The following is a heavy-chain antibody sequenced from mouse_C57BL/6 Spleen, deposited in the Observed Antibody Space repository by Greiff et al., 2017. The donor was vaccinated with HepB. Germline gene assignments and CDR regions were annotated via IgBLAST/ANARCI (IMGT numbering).Heavy chain of an antibody. Sequence: EVKLVESGPELVKPGDSVKISCKASGYSFTGYFMNWVMQSHGKSLEWIGRINPYNGDTFYNQKFKGKATLTVDKSSSTAHMELRSLTSEDSAVYYCARSSPFDYWDQGTTLTVSS. V-gene: IGHV1-20*01. CDR3: ARSSPFDY. CDR1: GYSFTGYF. J-gene: IGHJ2*01. CDR2: INPYNGDT.